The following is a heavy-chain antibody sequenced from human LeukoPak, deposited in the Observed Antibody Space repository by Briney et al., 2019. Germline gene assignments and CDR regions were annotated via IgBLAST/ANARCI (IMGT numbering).Heavy chain of an antibody. CDR2: INPDSGGT. J-gene: IGHJ4*02. Sequence: ASVKVSCKASGYTFTGYYMHWVRQAPGQGLEWMGRINPDSGGTNYAQKFRGRVTMTSDTSISTTYMELSSLRSDDTAVYYCARVDNTMIALYYFDYWGQGTLVTVSS. CDR1: GYTFTGYY. CDR3: ARVDNTMIALYYFDY. D-gene: IGHD3-22*01. V-gene: IGHV1-2*06.